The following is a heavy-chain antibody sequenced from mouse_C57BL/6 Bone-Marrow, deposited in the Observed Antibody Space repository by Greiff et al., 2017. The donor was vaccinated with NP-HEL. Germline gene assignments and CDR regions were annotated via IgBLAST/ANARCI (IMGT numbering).Heavy chain of an antibody. CDR3: ARHDGYYWYFDV. V-gene: IGHV5-12*01. Sequence: EVQGVESGGGLVQPGGSLKLSCAASGFTFSDYYMYWVRQTPEKRLEWVAYISNGGGSTYYPDTVKGRFTISRDNAKNTLYLQMGRLKSEDTAMYYCARHDGYYWYFDVWGTGTTVTVSS. CDR1: GFTFSDYY. CDR2: ISNGGGST. J-gene: IGHJ1*03. D-gene: IGHD2-3*01.